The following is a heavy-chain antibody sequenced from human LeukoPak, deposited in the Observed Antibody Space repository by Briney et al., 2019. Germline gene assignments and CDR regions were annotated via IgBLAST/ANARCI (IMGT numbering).Heavy chain of an antibody. J-gene: IGHJ3*02. V-gene: IGHV1-46*01. CDR3: ARGRELYYYDSSGYSLGGFDAFDI. CDR2: INPSGGST. Sequence: ASVKVSCKASGGTFSSYAISWVRQAPGQGLGWMGIINPSGGSTTYAQKFQGRVTMTRDTSTSTVYMELSSLRSEDTAVYYCARGRELYYYDSSGYSLGGFDAFDIWGQGTMVTVSS. CDR1: GGTFSSYA. D-gene: IGHD3-22*01.